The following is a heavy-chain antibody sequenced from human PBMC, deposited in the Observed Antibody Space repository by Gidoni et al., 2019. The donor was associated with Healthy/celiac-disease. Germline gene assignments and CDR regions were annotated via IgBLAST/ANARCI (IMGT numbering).Heavy chain of an antibody. V-gene: IGHV3-30-3*02. D-gene: IGHD3-22*01. Sequence: QVQLVESGGGVVQPGRALRLSCAAYGFTFISYAMHWVRQAPGKGLEWVAVISYDGSNKYYADSVKGRFTISRDNSKNTLYLQMNSLRAEDTAVYYCAKSLRTYYYDIWGQGTLVTVSS. CDR3: AKSLRTYYYDI. CDR1: GFTFISYA. CDR2: ISYDGSNK. J-gene: IGHJ4*02.